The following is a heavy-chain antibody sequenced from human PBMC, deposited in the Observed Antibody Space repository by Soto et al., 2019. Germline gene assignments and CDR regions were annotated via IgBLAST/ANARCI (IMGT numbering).Heavy chain of an antibody. CDR2: MFYSGST. CDR1: GASVNSYY. V-gene: IGHV4-4*07. Sequence: PSETLSLTCSVSGASVNSYYWSWIRQSSGKGLEWIGRMFYSGSTNSNPSLESRVTMSVDSSKNQFHLRLNSVTAADTAVYFCARGRRRNFNYFDLWGQGSQVTVSS. J-gene: IGHJ5*02. CDR3: ARGRRRNFNYFDL.